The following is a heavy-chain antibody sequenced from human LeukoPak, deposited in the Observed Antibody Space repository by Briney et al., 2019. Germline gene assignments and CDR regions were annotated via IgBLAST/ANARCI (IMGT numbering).Heavy chain of an antibody. Sequence: ASVKVSCKVSGYTLTEFSMHWVRQAPGNPLEWMGGFDPEDGETIYAQELQGRVTMTKDTSTDTAYMELSSLRSEDTAVYYCARGGPGIPDWLDWFDPWGQGTLVTVSS. CDR1: GYTLTEFS. V-gene: IGHV1-24*01. D-gene: IGHD3-9*01. CDR2: FDPEDGET. CDR3: ARGGPGIPDWLDWFDP. J-gene: IGHJ5*02.